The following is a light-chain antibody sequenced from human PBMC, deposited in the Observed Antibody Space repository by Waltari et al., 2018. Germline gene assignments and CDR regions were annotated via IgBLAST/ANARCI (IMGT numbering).Light chain of an antibody. CDR2: NND. CDR1: TSNIGSNS. J-gene: IGLJ3*02. CDR3: ESWDDSLNGRL. Sequence: QSVLTQPPSASGTPGQRVTISCSGSTSNIGSNSVQWYQQFPGAAPKLLVYNNDQRPSGVPDRFSGSRSGTSASLAISGLQSEDEADYYCESWDDSLNGRLFGGGTALTVL. V-gene: IGLV1-44*01.